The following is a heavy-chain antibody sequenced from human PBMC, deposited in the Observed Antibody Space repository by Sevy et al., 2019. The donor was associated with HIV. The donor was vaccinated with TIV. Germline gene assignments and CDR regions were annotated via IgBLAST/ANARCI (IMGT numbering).Heavy chain of an antibody. D-gene: IGHD3-9*01. J-gene: IGHJ5*02. CDR1: GGSISSSNYY. V-gene: IGHV4-39*01. CDR2: IYYSGSP. Sequence: SEILSLTCTVSGGSISSSNYYWGWIRQPPGKGLEWIGSIYYSGSPYYNPSLKSRVTISVDTSKNQFFLNLSSVTAPDTAVYFSAGMEVGGYDLLTGRSTGWFDPWGQGSLVTVSS. CDR3: AGMEVGGYDLLTGRSTGWFDP.